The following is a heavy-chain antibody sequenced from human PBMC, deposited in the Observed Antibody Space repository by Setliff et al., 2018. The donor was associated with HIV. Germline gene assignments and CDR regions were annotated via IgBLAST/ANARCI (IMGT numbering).Heavy chain of an antibody. CDR2: MNPGSRNT. Sequence: ASVKVSCKPSGYTFTNYDINWVRQAAGQGLEWMGWMNPGSRNTGYAQRLEGSVTMTWDTSISTAYLELNNVKFEDTAVYYCARARTDHYDRGRRSHYYIDVWARGATVTVSS. V-gene: IGHV1-8*02. CDR1: GYTFTNYD. D-gene: IGHD3-22*01. CDR3: ARARTDHYDRGRRSHYYIDV. J-gene: IGHJ6*03.